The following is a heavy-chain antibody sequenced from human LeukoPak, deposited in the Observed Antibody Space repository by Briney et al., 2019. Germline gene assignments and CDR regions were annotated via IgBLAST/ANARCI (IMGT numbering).Heavy chain of an antibody. J-gene: IGHJ6*02. CDR1: GFTFSSYS. D-gene: IGHD3-22*01. V-gene: IGHV3-21*01. CDR2: ISSSSSYI. CDR3: ARDKGSSGYYDVDYYYYYGMDV. Sequence: PGGSLRLSCAASGFTFSSYSMNWVRQAPGKGLEWASSISSSSSYIYYADSVKGRFTISRDNAKNSLYLQMNSLRAEDTAVYYCARDKGSSGYYDVDYYYYYGMDVWGQGTTVTVSS.